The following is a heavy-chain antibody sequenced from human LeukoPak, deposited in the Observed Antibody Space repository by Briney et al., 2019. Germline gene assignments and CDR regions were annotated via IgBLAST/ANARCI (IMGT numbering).Heavy chain of an antibody. CDR3: ARGVAAVD. V-gene: IGHV3-20*04. CDR2: INWNGGST. Sequence: GGALRLSCAASGFTFVDNGWSWGRQPQGKRLEWVFGINWNGGSTGYADSVKGRFTISRDNAKNSLYLQMNSLRAEDTALYYCARGVAAVDWGQGTLVTVSS. CDR1: GFTFVDNG. J-gene: IGHJ4*02. D-gene: IGHD2-15*01.